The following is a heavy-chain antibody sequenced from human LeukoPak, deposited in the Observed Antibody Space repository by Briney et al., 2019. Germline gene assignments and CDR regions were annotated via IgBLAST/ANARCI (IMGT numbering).Heavy chain of an antibody. V-gene: IGHV1-2*02. CDR2: INPNSGGT. CDR3: ARDRRSITMVRGVTKYNWFDP. J-gene: IGHJ5*02. Sequence: ASVKVSCKASGYTFTGYYMHWVRPAPGQGLEWMGWINPNSGGTNYAQKFQGRVTMTRDTSISTAYMELSRLRSDDTAVYYCARDRRSITMVRGVTKYNWFDPWGQGTLVTVSS. CDR1: GYTFTGYY. D-gene: IGHD3-10*01.